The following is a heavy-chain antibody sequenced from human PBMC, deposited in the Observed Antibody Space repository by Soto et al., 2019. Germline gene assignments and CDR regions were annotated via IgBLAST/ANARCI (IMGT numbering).Heavy chain of an antibody. CDR3: ERESKRWLQLIDYYYGMDV. V-gene: IGHV1-18*04. J-gene: IGHJ6*02. CDR2: ISAYNGNT. Sequence: QVQLVQSGAEVKKPGASVKVSCKASGYTFTSYGISWVRQAPGQGLEWMGWISAYNGNTNYAQKLQGRVTMTTDTSTSTAYMELRSLRSDDTAVYYCERESKRWLQLIDYYYGMDVWGQGTTVTVSS. D-gene: IGHD5-12*01. CDR1: GYTFTSYG.